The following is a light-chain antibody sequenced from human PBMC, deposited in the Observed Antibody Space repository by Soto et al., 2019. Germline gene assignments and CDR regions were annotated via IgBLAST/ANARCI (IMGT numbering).Light chain of an antibody. CDR1: TSDVGVYNY. CDR3: SSLGSSGTPWV. Sequence: QSALTQPASVSGSPGQSITISCTGTTSDVGVYNYVSWYQHHPGKAPKVMIYGVSNRPSGVSNRFSGPKSGNTASLTNSGLQAEAEADYYCSSLGSSGTPWVVGAGSKLAV. CDR2: GVS. J-gene: IGLJ3*02. V-gene: IGLV2-14*01.